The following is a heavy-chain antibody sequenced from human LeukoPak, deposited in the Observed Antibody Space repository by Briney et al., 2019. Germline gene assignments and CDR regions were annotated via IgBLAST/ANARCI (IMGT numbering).Heavy chain of an antibody. Sequence: VKVSCMSSRCTLPRYGIPWVRQAPGQGLEGVGVIDTYYGTTDYAQNFQTRVTMTTDTSPSTAYMELRSLRSDDTAVYYCARGQFGAISFDYWGQGTLVTVSS. D-gene: IGHD3-10*01. J-gene: IGHJ4*02. V-gene: IGHV1-18*01. CDR1: RCTLPRYG. CDR3: ARGQFGAISFDY. CDR2: IDTYYGTT.